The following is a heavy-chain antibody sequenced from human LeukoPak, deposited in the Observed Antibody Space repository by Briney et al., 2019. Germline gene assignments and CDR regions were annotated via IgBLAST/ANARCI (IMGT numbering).Heavy chain of an antibody. Sequence: GASVRVSCKASGGTFSSYAISWVRQAPGQGLEWMGGIIPFFGIANYAQNFQGRVTITADESTSTAYMELSSLRSEDTAVYYCAGSRYYYDSSGYYPNPFDYWGQGTLVTVSP. CDR3: AGSRYYYDSSGYYPNPFDY. CDR1: GGTFSSYA. V-gene: IGHV1-69*13. CDR2: IIPFFGIA. D-gene: IGHD3-22*01. J-gene: IGHJ4*02.